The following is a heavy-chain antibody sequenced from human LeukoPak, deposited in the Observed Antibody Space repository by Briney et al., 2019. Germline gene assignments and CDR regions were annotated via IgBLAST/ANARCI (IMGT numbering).Heavy chain of an antibody. D-gene: IGHD6-19*01. CDR3: ATPYSSGWYVYYFGY. CDR1: GYTLTELS. Sequence: ATVKVSCKVSGYTLTELSMHWVRQAPGKGLEWMGGFDPEDGETIYAQKFQGRVTMTEDTSTDTAYMELSSLRSEDTAVYYCATPYSSGWYVYYFGYWGQGTLVTVSS. V-gene: IGHV1-24*01. J-gene: IGHJ4*02. CDR2: FDPEDGET.